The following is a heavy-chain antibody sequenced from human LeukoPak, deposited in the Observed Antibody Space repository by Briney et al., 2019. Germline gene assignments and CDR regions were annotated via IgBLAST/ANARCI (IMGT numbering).Heavy chain of an antibody. CDR1: GFTFSSYG. V-gene: IGHV3-30*18. D-gene: IGHD3-9*01. CDR2: ISYDGSNK. J-gene: IGHJ4*02. Sequence: PGRSLTLSCPASGFTFSSYGMHRVRQAPGKGLEWVAVISYDGSNKYYADSVKGRITISRDNSKNTLYLQMNSLRAEDTAVYYCAKDLSDIFITVNDYWGQGTLVTVSS. CDR3: AKDLSDIFITVNDY.